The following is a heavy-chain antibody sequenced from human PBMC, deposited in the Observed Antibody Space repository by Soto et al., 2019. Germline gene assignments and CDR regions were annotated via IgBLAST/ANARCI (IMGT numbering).Heavy chain of an antibody. CDR1: GYTFTSYD. Sequence: GASVKVSCKASGYTFTSYDINWVRQATGQGLEWMGWMNPNSGNTGYAQKFQGRVTMTRNTSISTAYMELSSLRSEDTAVYYCARGTTVTTLYYLDYWGQGTLVTVSS. CDR2: MNPNSGNT. J-gene: IGHJ4*02. V-gene: IGHV1-8*01. D-gene: IGHD4-17*01. CDR3: ARGTTVTTLYYLDY.